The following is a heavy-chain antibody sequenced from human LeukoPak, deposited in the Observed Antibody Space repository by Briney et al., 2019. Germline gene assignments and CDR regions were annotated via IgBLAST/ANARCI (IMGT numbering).Heavy chain of an antibody. V-gene: IGHV1-69*05. CDR2: IIPIFGTA. Sequence: GASVKVSCKASGGTFSSYAISWVRQAPGQGLEWMGGIIPIFGTANYAQKFQGRVTMTTDTSTSTAYMELRSLRSDDTAVYYCARTPMTRYSSSWYRWFDPWGQGTLVTVSS. D-gene: IGHD6-13*01. J-gene: IGHJ5*02. CDR3: ARTPMTRYSSSWYRWFDP. CDR1: GGTFSSYA.